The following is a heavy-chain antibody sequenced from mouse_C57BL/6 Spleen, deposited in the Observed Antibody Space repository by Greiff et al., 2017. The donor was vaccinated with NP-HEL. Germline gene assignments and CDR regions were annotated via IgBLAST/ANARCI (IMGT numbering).Heavy chain of an antibody. Sequence: EVQLQQSGAELVRPGASVKLSCTASGFNIKDYYMHWVKQRPEQGLEWIGRIDPEDGDTEYAPKFQGKATMTADTSSNTAYLQLSSRTSEDTAVYYCTITTVVAHFDYWGQGTTLTVSS. CDR2: IDPEDGDT. V-gene: IGHV14-1*01. CDR3: TITTVVAHFDY. D-gene: IGHD1-1*01. J-gene: IGHJ2*01. CDR1: GFNIKDYY.